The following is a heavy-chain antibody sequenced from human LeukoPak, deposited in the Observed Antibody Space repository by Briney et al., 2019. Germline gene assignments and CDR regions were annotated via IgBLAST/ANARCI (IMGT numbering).Heavy chain of an antibody. CDR3: ARGAPVAIFGPGYDEYFEY. CDR2: MNPNSGNT. Sequence: GASVKVSCKTSGYTFDNYDINWVRQATGQGLEWMGWMNPNSGNTGYAQRFQGRVIMTTNTSMSTAYMELRGLRSEDTAIYYCARGAPVAIFGPGYDEYFEYWAREPWSPSPQ. CDR1: GYTFDNYD. V-gene: IGHV1-8*01. J-gene: IGHJ4*02. D-gene: IGHD3-3*01.